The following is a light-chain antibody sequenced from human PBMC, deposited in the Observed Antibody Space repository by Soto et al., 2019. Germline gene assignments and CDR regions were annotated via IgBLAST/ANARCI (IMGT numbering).Light chain of an antibody. CDR3: QQTHSTPVT. CDR2: AAS. Sequence: DIQMTQSPSTLSASVGYRVTITCRASQNIYNYLNWYQQKPGKAPKLLIYAASSVQSGVPLRFSGSGSGTDSTLTISSLQPEDFATYYCQQTHSTPVTFGQGTRLEIK. J-gene: IGKJ5*01. CDR1: QNIYNY. V-gene: IGKV1-39*01.